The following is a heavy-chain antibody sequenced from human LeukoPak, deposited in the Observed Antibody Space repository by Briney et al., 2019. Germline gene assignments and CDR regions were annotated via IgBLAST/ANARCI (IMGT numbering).Heavy chain of an antibody. CDR2: ILENGSNQ. J-gene: IGHJ4*02. Sequence: HSGGSLRLSCAASGFTFSSYGMSWVRQAPGKGLDWVAVILENGSNQYYADSVKGRFTISRDNSKNTLFLQMNSLRGEDTAMYYCARVQGGGYRTADYWGQGTLVTVSS. D-gene: IGHD6-19*01. CDR1: GFTFSSYG. V-gene: IGHV3-30*03. CDR3: ARVQGGGYRTADY.